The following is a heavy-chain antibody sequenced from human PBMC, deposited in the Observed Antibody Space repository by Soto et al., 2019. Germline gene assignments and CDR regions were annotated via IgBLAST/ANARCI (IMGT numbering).Heavy chain of an antibody. CDR3: ARGGRHSDYYYYYGMDV. Sequence: RASVKVSCKAFGYTFTIYYIHWVRQAPGQGLEWMGVTNTSGGSPTYAQKFQDRVTMTRDTSTSTVYMELSSLRSEDTAVYYCARGGRHSDYYYYYGMDVWGQGTTVTVSS. CDR2: TNTSGGSP. CDR1: GYTFTIYY. D-gene: IGHD6-25*01. V-gene: IGHV1-46*01. J-gene: IGHJ6*02.